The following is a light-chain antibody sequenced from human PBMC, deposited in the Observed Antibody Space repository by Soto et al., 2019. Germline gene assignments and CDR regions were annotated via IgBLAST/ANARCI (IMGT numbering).Light chain of an antibody. CDR2: DAS. Sequence: DSQMTQSPSTLSASVGDRVTITCRASQSISTWLAWYQQKPGKAPKILIYDASNLESGVPSRFSGSGSGTEFTLTISSLQPYDFVTYYCQQYNSYSSFTFGQGTKLEIK. V-gene: IGKV1-5*01. CDR3: QQYNSYSSFT. J-gene: IGKJ2*01. CDR1: QSISTW.